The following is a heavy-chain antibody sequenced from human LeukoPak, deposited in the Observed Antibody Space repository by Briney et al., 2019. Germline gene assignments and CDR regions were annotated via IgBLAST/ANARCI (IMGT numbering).Heavy chain of an antibody. V-gene: IGHV4-34*01. CDR1: GGSFSGYY. J-gene: IGHJ6*03. CDR2: IYHSGST. Sequence: SETLSLTCAVYGGSFSGYYWSWIRQPPGKGLEWIGSIYHSGSTYYSPSLKSRVTISVDTSKNQFSLKLSSVTAADTAVYYCARHRMFSTATLYYYYYMDVWGKGTTVTVSS. D-gene: IGHD3-10*02. CDR3: ARHRMFSTATLYYYYYMDV.